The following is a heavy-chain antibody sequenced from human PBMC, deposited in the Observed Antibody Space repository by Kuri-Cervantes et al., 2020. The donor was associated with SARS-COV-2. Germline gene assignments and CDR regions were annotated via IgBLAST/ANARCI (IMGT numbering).Heavy chain of an antibody. D-gene: IGHD3-10*01. CDR2: IPYNGSNE. CDR3: AKDPGTMARGHYYYGMDV. CDR1: GFTFSNYG. J-gene: IGHJ6*02. Sequence: LSLTCAASGFTFSNYGMHWVRQAPGKGLEWVAVIPYNGSNEYYADSVKGRFTISRDNSKNTLYLQVNSLRAEDTSVYYCAKDPGTMARGHYYYGMDVWGQGTTVTVSS. V-gene: IGHV3-30*18.